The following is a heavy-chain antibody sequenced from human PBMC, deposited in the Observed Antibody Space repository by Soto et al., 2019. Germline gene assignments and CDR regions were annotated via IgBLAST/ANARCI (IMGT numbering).Heavy chain of an antibody. J-gene: IGHJ4*02. Sequence: QVQLVESGGGVVQPGRSLRLSCAASGFTFSSYGMHWVRQAPGKGLEWVAVIWYDGSNKYYADSVKGRFTISRDNSKNTLYLQMNSLRAEDTAVYYCARSGSGYPVFDYWGQGTLVTVSS. V-gene: IGHV3-33*01. CDR3: ARSGSGYPVFDY. CDR2: IWYDGSNK. CDR1: GFTFSSYG. D-gene: IGHD3-22*01.